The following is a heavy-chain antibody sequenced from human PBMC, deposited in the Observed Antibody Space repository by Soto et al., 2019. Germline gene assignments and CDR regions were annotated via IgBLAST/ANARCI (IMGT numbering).Heavy chain of an antibody. CDR1: GYSFTSYW. J-gene: IGHJ3*02. D-gene: IGHD3-10*01. CDR3: ATSGKLEGEKVYDAFDI. V-gene: IGHV5-51*01. Sequence: GESLKIYCKGCGYSFTSYWIGWVRPMPGKGLEWMGIIYPGDSDTRYSPSFQRQVTSSANKSISTAYPQWSSLKASDTAMYYCATSGKLEGEKVYDAFDIWGQGTMVTVSS. CDR2: IYPGDSDT.